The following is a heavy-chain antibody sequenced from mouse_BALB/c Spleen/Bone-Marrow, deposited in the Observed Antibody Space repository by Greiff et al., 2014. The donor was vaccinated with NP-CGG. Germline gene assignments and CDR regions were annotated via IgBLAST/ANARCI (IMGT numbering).Heavy chain of an antibody. D-gene: IGHD2-2*01. CDR3: ARWLPAMDY. V-gene: IGHV1-80*01. J-gene: IGHJ4*01. Sequence: QVQLQQSGAELARPGSSVKLSCKASGYAFSGYCISWVKQRTGQGLEWIGQIYPGDGDTNYNGKFKGKATLTADKSSSTAYMQLSSLTSDDSAVYFGARWLPAMDYWGQGTSVTVSS. CDR2: IYPGDGDT. CDR1: GYAFSGYC.